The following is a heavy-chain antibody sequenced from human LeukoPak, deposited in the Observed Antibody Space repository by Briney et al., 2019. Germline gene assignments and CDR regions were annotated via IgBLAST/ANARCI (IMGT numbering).Heavy chain of an antibody. CDR2: IYGGGST. Sequence: GGSLRLSCAASGFTFRRSAVTWVRQAPGKGLEWVSIIYGGGSTYFADSVKGRFTISRDNSNNTLYLQMNSLRAEDTAVYYCARASYDSSGFYHDYWGQGTLVTVSS. V-gene: IGHV3-66*01. J-gene: IGHJ4*02. CDR3: ARASYDSSGFYHDY. D-gene: IGHD3-22*01. CDR1: GFTFRRSA.